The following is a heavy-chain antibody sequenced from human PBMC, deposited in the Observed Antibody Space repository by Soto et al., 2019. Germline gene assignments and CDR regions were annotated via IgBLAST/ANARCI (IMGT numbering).Heavy chain of an antibody. J-gene: IGHJ4*02. D-gene: IGHD2-15*01. V-gene: IGHV3-23*01. CDR2: ISGSGGNST. Sequence: EVQLLESGGGLVQPGGSLRLSCAASGFTFSTYAMSWVRQAPGKGLEWVSSISGSGGNSTFYGDSVKGRFTTSRDHSKNTLYLQMNSLGAEDTAVYYCAKGGGSCCLDYWAQRTLVTVSS. CDR1: GFTFSTYA. CDR3: AKGGGSCCLDY.